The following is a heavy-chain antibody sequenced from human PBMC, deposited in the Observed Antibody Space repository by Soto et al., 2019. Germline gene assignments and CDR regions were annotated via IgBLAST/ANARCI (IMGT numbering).Heavy chain of an antibody. CDR2: MLYGVST. CDR3: ARLPSRHLVDY. J-gene: IGHJ4*02. CDR1: GSSINSSGYY. V-gene: IGHV4-39*01. Sequence: SETLSLTCTVSGSSINSSGYYWGWIRQPPGKGLEWIGSMLYGVSTYYNPSLKSRVTVSVDTSKNQFSLNLRSVTAADTAVYYCARLPSRHLVDYWGQGTLVTVSS. D-gene: IGHD3-3*02.